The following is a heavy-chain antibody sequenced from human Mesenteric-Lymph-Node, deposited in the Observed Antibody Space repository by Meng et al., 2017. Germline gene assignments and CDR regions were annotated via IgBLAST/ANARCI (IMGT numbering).Heavy chain of an antibody. CDR3: ARARQWELLPRYYFDY. CDR1: GYTFTGYY. CDR2: INPSGGST. D-gene: IGHD1-26*01. V-gene: IGHV1-46*01. Sequence: ASVKVSCKASGYTFTGYYMHWVRQAPGQGLEWMGRINPSGGSTSCAQKFQGRVTMTRDTSTSTVYMELSSLRSEDTAVYYCARARQWELLPRYYFDYWGQGTLVTVSS. J-gene: IGHJ4*02.